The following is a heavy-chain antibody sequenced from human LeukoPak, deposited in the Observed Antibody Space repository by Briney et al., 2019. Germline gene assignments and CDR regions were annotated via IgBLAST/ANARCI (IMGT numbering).Heavy chain of an antibody. CDR3: AKQIVGATAFDY. V-gene: IGHV3-23*01. J-gene: IGHJ4*02. Sequence: AGGSLRLSCAASGFTFSSYAMSWVRQAPGKGLEWVSAISGSGGSTYYADSVKGRFTISRDNSKNTLYLQMNSLRAEDTAVYYCAKQIVGATAFDYWGQGTLVTVSS. CDR2: ISGSGGST. CDR1: GFTFSSYA. D-gene: IGHD1-26*01.